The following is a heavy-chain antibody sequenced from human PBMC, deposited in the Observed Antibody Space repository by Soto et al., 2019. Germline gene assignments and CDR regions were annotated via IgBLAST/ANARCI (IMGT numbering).Heavy chain of an antibody. J-gene: IGHJ4*02. V-gene: IGHV2-5*02. CDR2: IYWDDDK. D-gene: IGHD4-17*01. Sequence: QITLKESGPTLVKPTQTLTLTCTFSGFSLSTTGVGVGWIRQPPGKALDWLALIYWDDDKRYSPSLKSRLTITKDTSQNQVVLKMTKKDPKDTATYYLVPANPVTTGGDYWGQGTLVTVSS. CDR1: GFSLSTTGVG. CDR3: VPANPVTTGGDY.